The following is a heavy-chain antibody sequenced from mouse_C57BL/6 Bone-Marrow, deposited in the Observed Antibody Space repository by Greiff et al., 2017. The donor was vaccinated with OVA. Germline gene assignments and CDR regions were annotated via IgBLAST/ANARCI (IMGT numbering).Heavy chain of an antibody. Sequence: EVQVVESGEGLVKPGGSLKLSCAASGFTFSSYAMSWVRQTPEKRLEWVAYISSGGDYIYYADTVKGRFTISRDNARNTLYLQMSSLKSEDTAMYYCTRGGPGYDWYFDVWGTGTTVTVSS. V-gene: IGHV5-9-1*02. CDR3: TRGGPGYDWYFDV. J-gene: IGHJ1*03. CDR1: GFTFSSYA. D-gene: IGHD2-14*01. CDR2: ISSGGDYI.